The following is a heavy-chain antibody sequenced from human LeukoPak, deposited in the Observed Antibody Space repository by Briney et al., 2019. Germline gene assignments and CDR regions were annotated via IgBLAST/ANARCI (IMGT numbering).Heavy chain of an antibody. CDR2: INHSGST. CDR3: ARRWRYYYGSGSYYSHDY. Sequence: SETLSLTCAVYGGSFSGYYWSWIRQPPGKGLEWIGEINHSGSTNYNPSLKSRVTISVDTSKNQFSLKLSSVTAADTALYYCARRWRYYYGSGSYYSHDYWGQGTLVTVSS. J-gene: IGHJ4*02. CDR1: GGSFSGYY. V-gene: IGHV4-34*01. D-gene: IGHD3-10*01.